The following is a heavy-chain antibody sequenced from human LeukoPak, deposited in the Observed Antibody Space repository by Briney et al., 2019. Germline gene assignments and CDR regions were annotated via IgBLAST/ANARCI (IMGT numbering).Heavy chain of an antibody. CDR3: ARAGYGDYVSTSVDWFDP. J-gene: IGHJ5*02. V-gene: IGHV1-3*01. D-gene: IGHD4-17*01. Sequence: KSQGRVTITRDTSASTAYMELSSLRSEDTAVYYCARAGYGDYVSTSVDWFDPWGQGTLVTVSS.